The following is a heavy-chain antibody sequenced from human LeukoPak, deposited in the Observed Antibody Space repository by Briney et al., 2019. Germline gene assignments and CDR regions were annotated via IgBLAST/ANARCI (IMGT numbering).Heavy chain of an antibody. CDR3: ARQGHYEDVWGSYRPSNFFDY. CDR2: IHCSGQT. Sequence: SETLSLTCAVPGGSIDSSSYYWAWIRQPPGKGLEWLASIHCSGQTDYHPSLTSRLTISVDTSTSQFSLRLSSVTAADTALYYCARQGHYEDVWGSYRPSNFFDYWGQGILVTVSS. J-gene: IGHJ4*02. V-gene: IGHV4-39*01. CDR1: GGSIDSSSYY. D-gene: IGHD3-16*02.